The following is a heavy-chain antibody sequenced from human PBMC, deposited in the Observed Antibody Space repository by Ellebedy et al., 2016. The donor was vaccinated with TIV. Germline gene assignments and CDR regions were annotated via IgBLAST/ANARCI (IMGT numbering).Heavy chain of an antibody. Sequence: SETLSLXXAVYGGSFSGYYWSWIRQPPGKGLEWIGEINHSGSTNYNPSLKSRVTISVDTSKNQFSLKLSSVTAADTAVYYCAGAASPTDYYYMDGWGKGTTVTVSS. CDR1: GGSFSGYY. D-gene: IGHD6-13*01. J-gene: IGHJ6*03. V-gene: IGHV4-34*01. CDR3: AGAASPTDYYYMDG. CDR2: INHSGST.